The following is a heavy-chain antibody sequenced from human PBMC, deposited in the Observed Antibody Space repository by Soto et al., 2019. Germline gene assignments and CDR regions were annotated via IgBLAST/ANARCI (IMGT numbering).Heavy chain of an antibody. Sequence: VGSLRLSCVVSGFTFSNYGMHWVRQAPGKGLEWVASMYFDGSSDFYTDSVKGRFTISRDNSQNTLYLQMNSLRAEDTAVYYCARDRGDVMSKIQTFARDLWGPGTTVTLP. CDR3: ARDRGDVMSKIQTFARDL. CDR1: GFTFSNYG. CDR2: MYFDGSSD. J-gene: IGHJ6*02. V-gene: IGHV3-33*01. D-gene: IGHD2-8*01.